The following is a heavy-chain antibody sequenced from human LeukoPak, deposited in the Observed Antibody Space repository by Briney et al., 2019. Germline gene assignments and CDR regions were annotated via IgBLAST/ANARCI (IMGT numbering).Heavy chain of an antibody. CDR2: ISGSGGST. J-gene: IGHJ1*01. V-gene: IGHV3-23*01. CDR1: GFTFSSYA. Sequence: PGGSLRLSCAASGFTFSSYAMSWVRQAPGKGLEWVSAISGSGGSTYYADSVKGRFTIFRDNSKNTLYLQMNSLRAEDTAVYDCAKTRASSWFRNAEYFQHWRQGTLVTVSS. CDR3: AKTRASSWFRNAEYFQH. D-gene: IGHD6-13*01.